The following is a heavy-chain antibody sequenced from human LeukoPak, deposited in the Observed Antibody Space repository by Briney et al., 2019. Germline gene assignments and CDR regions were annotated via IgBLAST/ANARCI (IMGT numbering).Heavy chain of an antibody. CDR1: GFTFSSYA. V-gene: IGHV3-23*01. Sequence: GGSLRLSCAASGFTFSSYAMSWVRQAPGTGLEWVSSITSSGAATYYADSVKGRLTSSRDNSHNTLYLQMNSLRAEDTAVYYCAKDRPNYYGSNGHYYKLNGDCWGQGTLVTVSS. J-gene: IGHJ4*02. D-gene: IGHD3-22*01. CDR2: ITSSGAAT. CDR3: AKDRPNYYGSNGHYYKLNGDC.